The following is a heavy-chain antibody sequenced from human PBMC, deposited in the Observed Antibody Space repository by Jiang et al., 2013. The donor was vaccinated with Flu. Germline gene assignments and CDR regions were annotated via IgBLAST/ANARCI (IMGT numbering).Heavy chain of an antibody. V-gene: IGHV3-43*02. D-gene: IGHD2-2*01. Sequence: QLVESGGGVVQPGGSLRLSCASSGFTFDDYAMSWVRQFPGQGLEWVSFITTDGAATFYADSVKGRFTVSRDNSRNSLYLQMNSLRADDTALYYCAKFQGACSSPDCYFSFAFDFWGHGTMVTVSS. CDR2: ITTDGAAT. CDR1: GFTFDDYA. CDR3: AKFQGACSSPDCYFSFAFDF. J-gene: IGHJ3*01.